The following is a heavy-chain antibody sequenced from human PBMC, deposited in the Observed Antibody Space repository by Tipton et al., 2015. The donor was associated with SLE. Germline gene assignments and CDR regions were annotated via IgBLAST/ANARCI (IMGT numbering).Heavy chain of an antibody. CDR2: MYYTGRT. D-gene: IGHD5-12*01. V-gene: IGHV4-59*01. CDR1: GFSISTDY. CDR3: ARGVATFKG. J-gene: IGHJ4*02. Sequence: TLSLTCTVSGFSISTDYWSWILQPPGKQLEWIRYMYYTGRTNYNPSPKSRLTMSVDTSKNQFSLRLSTVTAADTAVYYCARGVATFKGWGQGSLVTVSS.